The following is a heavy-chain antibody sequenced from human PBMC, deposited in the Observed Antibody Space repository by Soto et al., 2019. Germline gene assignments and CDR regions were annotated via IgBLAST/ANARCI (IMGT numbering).Heavy chain of an antibody. CDR1: GFTFSSYG. CDR3: AKDLDHYDSSGSQGVNY. D-gene: IGHD3-22*01. CDR2: ISYDGSNK. V-gene: IGHV3-30*18. Sequence: GGSLRLSCAASGFTFSSYGMHWVRQAPGKGLEWVAVISYDGSNKYYADSVKGRFTISRDNSKNTLYLQMNSLRAEDTAVYYCAKDLDHYDSSGSQGVNYWGQGT. J-gene: IGHJ4*02.